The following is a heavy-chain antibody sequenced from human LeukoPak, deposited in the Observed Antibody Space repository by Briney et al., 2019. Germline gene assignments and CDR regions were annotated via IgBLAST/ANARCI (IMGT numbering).Heavy chain of an antibody. V-gene: IGHV4-59*12. CDR1: GGSISSYY. J-gene: IGHJ4*02. CDR2: IYYSGST. D-gene: IGHD6-19*01. CDR3: ARDSPIVYSSGFFDY. Sequence: PSETLSLTCTVSGGSISSYYWSWIRQPPGKGLEWIGYIYYSGSTNYNPSLKSRVTMSVDTSKNQFSLKLSSVTAADTAVYYCARDSPIVYSSGFFDYWGQGTLVTVSS.